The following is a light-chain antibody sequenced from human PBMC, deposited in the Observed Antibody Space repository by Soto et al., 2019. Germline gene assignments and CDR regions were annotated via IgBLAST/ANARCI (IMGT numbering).Light chain of an antibody. CDR2: GAS. J-gene: IGKJ1*01. Sequence: EIVLTQSPGTLSLSPGERATLSCRASQSVSSSLAWYQQRPGQSPRLLIHGASSRATGIPDRFSGGGSGTDFTLTISRLEREDGAVYYCQQYVRSPRTFGQGTKVEIK. CDR1: QSVSSS. V-gene: IGKV3-20*01. CDR3: QQYVRSPRT.